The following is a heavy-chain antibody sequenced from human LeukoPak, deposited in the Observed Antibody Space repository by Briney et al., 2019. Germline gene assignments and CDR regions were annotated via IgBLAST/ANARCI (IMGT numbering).Heavy chain of an antibody. D-gene: IGHD2-2*01. CDR2: INPNSGGT. CDR1: GYTLTDYY. J-gene: IGHJ5*02. Sequence: ASVKVSCKASGYTLTDYYIHWVRQAPGQGLEWMGWINPNSGGTNYAQKFQGRVTMTRDTSISTAYMELSRLRSDDTALYYCARERRHDTSRAGCCFDPWGQGTLVTVSS. V-gene: IGHV1-2*02. CDR3: ARERRHDTSRAGCCFDP.